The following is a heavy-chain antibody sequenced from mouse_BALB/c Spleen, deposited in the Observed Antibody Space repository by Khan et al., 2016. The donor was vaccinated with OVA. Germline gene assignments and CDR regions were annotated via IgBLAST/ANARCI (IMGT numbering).Heavy chain of an antibody. CDR3: ARQPDRHYNIMDY. Sequence: QVQLKESGPGLAAPSQSLSITCTISGFSLTTYGVHWVRQPPGKGLEWLVVIWSDGTTNYNSALKSRLTIPKDNSQRQVFLKMNSLQTDDTAIYFSARQPDRHYNIMDYWGQGTSVTVSS. CDR1: GFSLTTYG. J-gene: IGHJ4*01. V-gene: IGHV2-6-1*01. CDR2: IWSDGTT. D-gene: IGHD1-1*01.